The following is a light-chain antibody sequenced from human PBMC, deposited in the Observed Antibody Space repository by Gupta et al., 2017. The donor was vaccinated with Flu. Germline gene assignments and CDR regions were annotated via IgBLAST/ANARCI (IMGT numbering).Light chain of an antibody. J-gene: IGLJ3*02. CDR1: SSNIGSNY. Sequence: QSVLTQPPSASGTPGPRVPISCSGSSSNIGSNYVYWYQQLPGTAPKLRSYMNNKRHSGVPDRFSGSKYGTSASLAISGLRAEEEADDYCAAWDDSRSDGVFGGGTKLTVL. V-gene: IGLV1-47*01. CDR2: MNN. CDR3: AAWDDSRSDGV.